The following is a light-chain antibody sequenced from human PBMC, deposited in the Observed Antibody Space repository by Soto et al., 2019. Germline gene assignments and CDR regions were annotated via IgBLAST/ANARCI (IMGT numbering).Light chain of an antibody. CDR2: DVT. J-gene: IGLJ1*01. V-gene: IGLV2-11*01. Sequence: QSALTQPRSVYGSPGQSVTISCTGTSSDVGGYNYVSWYQQHPGKPPKLMIYDVTEWPSGVPDRFSGSKSGNTASLTISGLQSEDEADYYCCSYAGSYIFVFGTGTKVTVL. CDR3: CSYAGSYIFV. CDR1: SSDVGGYNY.